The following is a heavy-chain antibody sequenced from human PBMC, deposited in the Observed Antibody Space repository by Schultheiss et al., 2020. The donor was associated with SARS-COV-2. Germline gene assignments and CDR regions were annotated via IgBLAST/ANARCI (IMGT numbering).Heavy chain of an antibody. D-gene: IGHD5-18*01. CDR1: GGSISSYY. J-gene: IGHJ4*02. V-gene: IGHV4-59*08. Sequence: SETLSLTCTVSGGSISSYYWSWIRQPPGKGLEWIGYIYYSGSTNYNPSLKSRVTMSVDTSKNQFSLTVSSVTAADTALYYCARRGYTYGSPTFDYWGQGSLVTVSS. CDR3: ARRGYTYGSPTFDY. CDR2: IYYSGST.